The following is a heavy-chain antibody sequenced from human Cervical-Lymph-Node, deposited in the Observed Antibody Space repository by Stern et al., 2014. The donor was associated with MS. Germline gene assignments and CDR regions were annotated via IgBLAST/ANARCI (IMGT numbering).Heavy chain of an antibody. J-gene: IGHJ6*02. V-gene: IGHV3-9*01. Sequence: EVQLVESGGGLVQPGRSLRLSCTASGFTFDDYAMHWVRQVPGKGLEWVSGISWKSGNIAYADSVKGRFTISRDSAKNSLYLQMNSLRVEDTALYYCARDSHQLPMASYGMDIWGQGTTVTVSS. D-gene: IGHD5-24*01. CDR3: ARDSHQLPMASYGMDI. CDR1: GFTFDDYA. CDR2: ISWKSGNI.